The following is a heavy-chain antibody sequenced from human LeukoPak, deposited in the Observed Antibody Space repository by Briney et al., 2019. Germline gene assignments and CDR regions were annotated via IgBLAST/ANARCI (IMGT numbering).Heavy chain of an antibody. CDR2: IYHSGST. J-gene: IGHJ3*02. CDR1: GYSISSGYY. Sequence: SETLSLTCAVSGYSISSGYYWGWIRQPPGKGLEWIGSIYHSGSTYYNPSLKSRVTISVDTSKNRFSLKLSSVTAADTAVYYCARDPVYSGWYAERAFDIWGQGTMVTVSS. D-gene: IGHD6-19*01. V-gene: IGHV4-38-2*02. CDR3: ARDPVYSGWYAERAFDI.